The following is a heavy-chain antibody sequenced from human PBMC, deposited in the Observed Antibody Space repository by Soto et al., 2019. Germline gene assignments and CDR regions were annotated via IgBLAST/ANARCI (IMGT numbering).Heavy chain of an antibody. D-gene: IGHD4-17*01. J-gene: IGHJ6*02. Sequence: ASVKVSCKASGYTFTSYGISWVRQAPGQGLEWMGWISAYNGNTNYAQKLQGRVTMTTGTSTSTAYMELRSLRSDDTAVYYCARVPRTQTVTPQYYYYYYGMDVWGQGTTVTVSS. CDR3: ARVPRTQTVTPQYYYYYYGMDV. CDR1: GYTFTSYG. CDR2: ISAYNGNT. V-gene: IGHV1-18*01.